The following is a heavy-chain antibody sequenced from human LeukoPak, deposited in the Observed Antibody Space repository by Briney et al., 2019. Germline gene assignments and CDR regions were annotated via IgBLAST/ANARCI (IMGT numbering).Heavy chain of an antibody. CDR1: GFIFDDFT. CDR3: AKGDVDSPMNFYH. D-gene: IGHD5-12*01. V-gene: IGHV3-43*01. Sequence: GESLRLSCAASGFIFDDFTLHWVRQAPGKGLEWVSLINWDGGSTHYADSVKARFTISRDNSKNSLYLQMDSLTTEDTAFYYCAKGDVDSPMNFYHWGQGTLVTVSS. CDR2: INWDGGST. J-gene: IGHJ4*02.